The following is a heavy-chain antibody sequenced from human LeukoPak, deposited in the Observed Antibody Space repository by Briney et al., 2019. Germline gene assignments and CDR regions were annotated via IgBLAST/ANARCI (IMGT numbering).Heavy chain of an antibody. CDR1: GFTFSASA. Sequence: GGSLRLSCAASGFTFSASAMHWVRQASGKGLEWVGRIRSKTNSYATEYAASVKGRFTISRDDSKNTAYLQMDSLRTEDTAVCYCTSTWIQLWFDYWGQGTLVTVSS. D-gene: IGHD5-18*01. V-gene: IGHV3-73*01. CDR3: TSTWIQLWFDY. J-gene: IGHJ4*02. CDR2: IRSKTNSYAT.